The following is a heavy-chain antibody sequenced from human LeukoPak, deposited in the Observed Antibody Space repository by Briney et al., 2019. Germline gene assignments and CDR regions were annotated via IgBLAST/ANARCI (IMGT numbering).Heavy chain of an antibody. V-gene: IGHV3-23*01. CDR3: AKRTSGSSWYSSDY. Sequence: GGSLRLSCAASGFTFSSFAMNWVRQAPGKGLEWVSTMSGDATSTYYADSVKGRFTISRDNSKNTLYLQMNSLRAEDTAVYYCAKRTSGSSWYSSDYWGQGTLVSVSS. CDR1: GFTFSSFA. D-gene: IGHD6-13*01. J-gene: IGHJ4*02. CDR2: MSGDATST.